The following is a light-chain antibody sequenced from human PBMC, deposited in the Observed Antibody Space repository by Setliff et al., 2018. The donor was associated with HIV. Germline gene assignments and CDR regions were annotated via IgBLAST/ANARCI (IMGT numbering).Light chain of an antibody. CDR3: VLYMGSGISV. Sequence: QTVVTQEPSLSVSPGGTVTLTCGLSSGSVSTSYYPNWYQQTPGQAPRTLIYSTNTRSSGVPDRFSGSILGNKAALTITGAQADDESDYYCVLYMGSGISVFGGGTRSPS. CDR1: SGSVSTSYY. J-gene: IGLJ2*01. CDR2: STN. V-gene: IGLV8-61*01.